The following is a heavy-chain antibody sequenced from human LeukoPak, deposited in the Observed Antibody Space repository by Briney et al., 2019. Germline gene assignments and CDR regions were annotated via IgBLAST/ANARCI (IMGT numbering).Heavy chain of an antibody. J-gene: IGHJ6*02. V-gene: IGHV4-30-2*01. CDR2: IYHSGST. D-gene: IGHD1-26*01. CDR1: GGSISSGGYS. Sequence: PSETLSLTCTVSGGSISSGGYSWSWIRQPPGKGLEWIGYIYHSGSTYYNPSLKSRVTISVDRSKNQFSLKLSSVTAADTAVYYCARGDRIVGAPPYYYGMDVWGQGTTVTVSS. CDR3: ARGDRIVGAPPYYYGMDV.